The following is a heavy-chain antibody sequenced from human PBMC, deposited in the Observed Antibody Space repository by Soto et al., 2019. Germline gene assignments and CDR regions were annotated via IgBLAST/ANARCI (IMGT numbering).Heavy chain of an antibody. D-gene: IGHD2-15*01. V-gene: IGHV3-64D*06. Sequence: HPGGSLRLSCSVSGFTFSNYAMHWVRQAPGKGLEYVSGITSEGDRTWHADSVKDRFTISRDNSKNTLFLQMSSLRVEDTAIYFCVKGNQLLRYYFEFWGPGTLVTVSS. CDR2: ITSEGDRT. CDR1: GFTFSNYA. J-gene: IGHJ4*01. CDR3: VKGNQLLRYYFEF.